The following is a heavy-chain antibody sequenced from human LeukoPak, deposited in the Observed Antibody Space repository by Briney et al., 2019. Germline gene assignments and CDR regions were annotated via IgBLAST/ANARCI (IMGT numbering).Heavy chain of an antibody. CDR3: ARGSYTASHRRVYYFYY. D-gene: IGHD5-18*01. Sequence: ASVKVSCKASGYTFTGYYMHWVRQAPGQGLEWMGWINPNSGGTNYAQKFQGRVTMTRDTSISTAYMELSRLRSDDTAVYYCARGSYTASHRRVYYFYYWGQGTLVTVSS. V-gene: IGHV1-2*02. CDR1: GYTFTGYY. J-gene: IGHJ4*02. CDR2: INPNSGGT.